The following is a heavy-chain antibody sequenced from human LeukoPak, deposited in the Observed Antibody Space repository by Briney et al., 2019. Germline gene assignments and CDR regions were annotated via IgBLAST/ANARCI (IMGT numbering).Heavy chain of an antibody. J-gene: IGHJ3*02. CDR1: GGSFSGYY. CDR2: INHSGST. V-gene: IGHV4-34*01. CDR3: ARDYYDSGTDI. Sequence: SETLSLTCAVYGGSFSGYYWSWIRQPPGKGLEWIGEINHSGSTNYNPSLKSRVTISVDTSKNQFSLKLSSVTAADTAVYYCARDYYDSGTDIWGQGTMVTVSS. D-gene: IGHD3-22*01.